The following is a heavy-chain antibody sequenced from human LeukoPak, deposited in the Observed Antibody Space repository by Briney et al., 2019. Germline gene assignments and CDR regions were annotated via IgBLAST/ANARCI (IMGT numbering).Heavy chain of an antibody. Sequence: PEGSLRLSCAASGFTVSNNYMSWVRQAPGKGLEWVSVIYNGGSTYYADPVKGRFTISRDNSKNTLYLQMNSLRAEDTAVYYCTRDRRYGFWSAYSLGYWGQGTLVTVSS. CDR2: IYNGGST. CDR1: GFTVSNNY. D-gene: IGHD3-3*01. V-gene: IGHV3-66*02. CDR3: TRDRRYGFWSAYSLGY. J-gene: IGHJ4*02.